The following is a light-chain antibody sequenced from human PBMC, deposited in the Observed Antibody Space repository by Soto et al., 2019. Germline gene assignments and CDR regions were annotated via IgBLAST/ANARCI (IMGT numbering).Light chain of an antibody. V-gene: IGKV1-5*01. J-gene: IGKJ1*01. Sequence: DIQMTQSPSSLSAFIGDRVTSTCRASQRISYWLAWYQQKPGKAPKFLIYDVSTLESGVPSRFSGSGSGTEFTLTISSLQPDDFATYFCQQYDSYPWTFGQGTKVDIK. CDR1: QRISYW. CDR2: DVS. CDR3: QQYDSYPWT.